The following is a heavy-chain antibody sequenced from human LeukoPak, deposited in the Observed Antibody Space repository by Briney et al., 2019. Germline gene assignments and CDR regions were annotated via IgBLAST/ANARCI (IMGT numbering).Heavy chain of an antibody. CDR1: GGSISSGGYS. Sequence: SETLSLTCTVSGGSISSGGYSWSWIRQHPGKGLEWIGYIYYSGSTYYNPSLKSRVTISVDTSKNQFSLKLSSVTAADTAVYYCARGHSSSWYSLYYFDYWGQGTLVTVSS. D-gene: IGHD6-13*01. J-gene: IGHJ4*02. V-gene: IGHV4-31*03. CDR3: ARGHSSSWYSLYYFDY. CDR2: IYYSGST.